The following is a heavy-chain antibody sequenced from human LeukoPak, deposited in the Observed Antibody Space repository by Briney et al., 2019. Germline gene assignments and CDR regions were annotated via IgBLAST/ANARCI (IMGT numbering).Heavy chain of an antibody. CDR1: GFTFSSYS. CDR3: ARPYCSSASCYGVDV. D-gene: IGHD2-2*01. Sequence: GGSLRLSCAASGFTFSSYSMNWVRQAPGKGLEWVSSISSTSSYIYYADSVKGRFTISRDNAKNSLFLQMNSLRAGDTAVYYCARPYCSSASCYGVDVWGKGTTVTVSS. CDR2: ISSTSSYI. J-gene: IGHJ6*04. V-gene: IGHV3-21*01.